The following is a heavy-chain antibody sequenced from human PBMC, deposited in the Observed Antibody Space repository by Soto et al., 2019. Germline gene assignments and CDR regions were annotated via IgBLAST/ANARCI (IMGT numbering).Heavy chain of an antibody. V-gene: IGHV5-10-1*01. CDR1: GYSFTSYW. CDR3: ARHIYYYDSSGSQYYFDY. J-gene: IGHJ4*02. D-gene: IGHD3-22*01. CDR2: IDPSDSYT. Sequence: GESLKISCKGSGYSFTSYWISWVRQMPGKGLEWMGRIDPSDSYTNYSPSFQGHVTISADKSISTAYPQWSSLKASDTAMYYCARHIYYYDSSGSQYYFDYWGQGTLVTVSS.